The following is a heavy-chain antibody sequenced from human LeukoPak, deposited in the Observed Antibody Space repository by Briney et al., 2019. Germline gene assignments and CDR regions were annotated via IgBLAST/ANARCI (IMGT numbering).Heavy chain of an antibody. V-gene: IGHV4-34*01. CDR2: IYYTGTT. CDR3: ARRGGRGVIGY. J-gene: IGHJ4*02. D-gene: IGHD3-10*01. Sequence: SETLSLTCEVYGGSFSGFYWSWIRQSPGKGLEWIGEIYYTGTTNYDPSLKSRVTISIDKSKKQMSLKLSSVTAADTAVYYCARRGGRGVIGYWGQGTLVTVSS. CDR1: GGSFSGFY.